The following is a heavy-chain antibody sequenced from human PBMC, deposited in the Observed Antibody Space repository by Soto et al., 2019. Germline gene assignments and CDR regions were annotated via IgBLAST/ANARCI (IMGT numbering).Heavy chain of an antibody. J-gene: IGHJ4*02. CDR2: IYYSGST. CDR1: GGSISSGGYY. D-gene: IGHD3-3*01. Sequence: SETLSLTCTVSGGSISSGGYYWSWIRQHPGKGLEWIGYIYYSGSTYYNPSLKSRVTISIDTSKNQFSLKLSSVTAADTAVYYCARDRSRRSIFGVVIIGGFDYWGQGTLVTVSS. CDR3: ARDRSRRSIFGVVIIGGFDY. V-gene: IGHV4-31*03.